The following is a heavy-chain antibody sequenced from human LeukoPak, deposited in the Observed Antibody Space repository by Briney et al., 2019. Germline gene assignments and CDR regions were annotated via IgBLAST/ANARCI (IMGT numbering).Heavy chain of an antibody. V-gene: IGHV1-18*01. CDR2: ISAYNGNT. CDR3: ARLDIVSILFDS. J-gene: IGHJ4*02. CDR1: GYTFTSYG. D-gene: IGHD5/OR15-5a*01. Sequence: ASVKVSCKASGYTFTSYGVTWVRQAPGQGLEWMGWISAYNGNTNYAQNVQGRVTMSRDTSTSTAYMELKSLRSDDTAVYYCARLDIVSILFDSWGQGTLVTVSS.